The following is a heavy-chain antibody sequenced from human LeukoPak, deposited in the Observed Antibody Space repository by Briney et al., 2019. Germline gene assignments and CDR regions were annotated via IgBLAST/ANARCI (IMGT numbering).Heavy chain of an antibody. CDR3: ARERSGSEIFARSFDI. D-gene: IGHD3-3*01. Sequence: SETLSLTCAVSGGSLGSSNWWTWVRQSPGKGLEWIGEIYHSGSTNYNPSLKSRITISVDKSKNHFSLKLSSVTAADTAVYYCARERSGSEIFARSFDIWGQGTMVTVSS. J-gene: IGHJ3*02. V-gene: IGHV4-4*02. CDR2: IYHSGST. CDR1: GGSLGSSNW.